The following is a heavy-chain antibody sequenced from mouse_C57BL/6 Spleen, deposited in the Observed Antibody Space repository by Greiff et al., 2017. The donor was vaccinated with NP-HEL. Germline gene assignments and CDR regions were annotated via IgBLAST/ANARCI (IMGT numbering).Heavy chain of an antibody. D-gene: IGHD2-4*01. CDR2: IYPGSGST. J-gene: IGHJ3*01. CDR3: ARSYYDYDGGAWFAY. Sequence: QVQLQQPGAELVKPGASVKMSCKASGYTFTSYWITWVKQRPGQGLEWIGDIYPGSGSTNYNEKFKSKATLTVDTSSSTAYMQLSSLTSEDSAVYYCARSYYDYDGGAWFAYWGQGTLVTVSA. CDR1: GYTFTSYW. V-gene: IGHV1-55*01.